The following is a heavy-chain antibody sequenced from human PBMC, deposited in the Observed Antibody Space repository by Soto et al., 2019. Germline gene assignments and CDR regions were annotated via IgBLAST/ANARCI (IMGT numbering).Heavy chain of an antibody. D-gene: IGHD3-10*01. CDR1: GDTFSFYT. Sequence: QVQLVQSGTEVKKPGSSVQVSCKASGDTFSFYTINWVRQAPGLGLEWVGRINPIVSMSNYAQKFQGRVSMTADKSTSTAYMELRSLRSDDTAMYFCAAIYGSGYRAFDSWGQGALVIVSS. CDR3: AAIYGSGYRAFDS. V-gene: IGHV1-69*02. J-gene: IGHJ4*02. CDR2: INPIVSMS.